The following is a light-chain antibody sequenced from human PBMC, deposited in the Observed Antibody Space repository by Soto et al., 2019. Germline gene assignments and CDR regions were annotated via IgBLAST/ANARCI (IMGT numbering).Light chain of an antibody. Sequence: DIQMTQSPSSLSASVGDRVTITCRASQSISTYLNWYQQKPGKAPKLLIYAASSLQSGVPSRFSGSGSGTDFTLTISSLQDEDFATYSCQQSHTIPWTFGQGTKVEI. CDR1: QSISTY. CDR2: AAS. CDR3: QQSHTIPWT. J-gene: IGKJ1*01. V-gene: IGKV1-39*01.